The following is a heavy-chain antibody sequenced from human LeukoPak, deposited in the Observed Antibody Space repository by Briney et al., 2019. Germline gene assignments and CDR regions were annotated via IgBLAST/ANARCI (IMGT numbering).Heavy chain of an antibody. CDR1: GFTFDDYG. CDR2: INWNGGST. V-gene: IGHV3-20*04. J-gene: IGHJ4*02. CDR3: ARRGVPYYFDY. D-gene: IGHD3-10*01. Sequence: GGSLRLSCAASGFTFDDYGMSWVHQAPGKGLEWVSGINWNGGSTGYADSVKGRFTISRDNAKNSLYLQMNSLRAEDTALYYCARRGVPYYFDYWGQGTQVTVSS.